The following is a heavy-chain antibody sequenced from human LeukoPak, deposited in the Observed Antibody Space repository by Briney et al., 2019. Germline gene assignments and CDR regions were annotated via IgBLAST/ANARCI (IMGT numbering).Heavy chain of an antibody. J-gene: IGHJ4*02. Sequence: PGGSLRLSCTASGFTFGDYAMSWVRQAPGKGLEWVGFIRSKAYGGTTEYAASVKGRFTISRDDSKSIAYLQMNSLKTEDTAVYYCTRDRSYDSSGYYSGDYWGQGTLVTVSS. CDR3: TRDRSYDSSGYYSGDY. CDR2: IRSKAYGGTT. CDR1: GFTFGDYA. V-gene: IGHV3-49*04. D-gene: IGHD3-22*01.